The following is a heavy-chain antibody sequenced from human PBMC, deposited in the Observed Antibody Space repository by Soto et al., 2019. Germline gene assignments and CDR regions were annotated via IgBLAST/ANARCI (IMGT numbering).Heavy chain of an antibody. J-gene: IGHJ4*02. Sequence: GGSLRLSCAASGFTFSSYAMSWVRQAPGKGLEWVSAISGSGGSTYYADSVKGRFTISRDNSKNTLYLQMSSLRADDTAVYYCAKRKYCPSTTCFDYWGQGTQVTVSS. V-gene: IGHV3-23*01. CDR1: GFTFSSYA. CDR2: ISGSGGST. D-gene: IGHD2-2*01. CDR3: AKRKYCPSTTCFDY.